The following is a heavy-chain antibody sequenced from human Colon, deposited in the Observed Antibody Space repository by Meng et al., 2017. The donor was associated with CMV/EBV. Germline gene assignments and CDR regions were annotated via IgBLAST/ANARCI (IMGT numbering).Heavy chain of an antibody. V-gene: IGHV3-21*01. CDR1: GFPFNNYR. Sequence: GFPFNNYRMNWVRLAPGRGLEWVSSISSVSTYISYADSAKGRFTISRDNANNALYLQMNGLRADDTAIYYCARERGGNLVATRLDFDLWGRGTLVTVPQ. J-gene: IGHJ2*01. CDR3: ARERGGNLVATRLDFDL. CDR2: ISSVSTYI. D-gene: IGHD5-12*01.